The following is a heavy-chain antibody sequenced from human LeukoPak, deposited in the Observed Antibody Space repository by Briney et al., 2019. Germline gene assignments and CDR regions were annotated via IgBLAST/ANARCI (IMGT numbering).Heavy chain of an antibody. Sequence: GASVKVSCQASGYTFGTYGITWVRQAPGQGLEWMGWISTYNGNTNYVQKLQDRLSLTTDPLMTTAFMELTSLTSDDTAVYFCARNNDQSGGILLDSWGQGTLVTVSS. D-gene: IGHD1-1*01. CDR1: GYTFGTYG. V-gene: IGHV1-18*01. J-gene: IGHJ4*02. CDR3: ARNNDQSGGILLDS. CDR2: ISTYNGNT.